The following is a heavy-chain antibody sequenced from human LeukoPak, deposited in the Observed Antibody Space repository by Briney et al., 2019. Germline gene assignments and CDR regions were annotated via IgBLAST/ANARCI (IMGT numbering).Heavy chain of an antibody. Sequence: SETLSLTCAVYGGSFSGYYWSWIRQPPGKGLEWIGEINHSGSTNYNPSLKSRVTISVDTSKNRFSLKLSSVTAADTAAYYCARGPPTYYDSSGYRRDYWGQGTLVTVSS. D-gene: IGHD3-22*01. CDR3: ARGPPTYYDSSGYRRDY. V-gene: IGHV4-34*01. CDR2: INHSGST. J-gene: IGHJ4*02. CDR1: GGSFSGYY.